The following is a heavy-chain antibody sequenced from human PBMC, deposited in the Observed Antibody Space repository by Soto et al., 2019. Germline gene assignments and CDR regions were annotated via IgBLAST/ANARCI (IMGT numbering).Heavy chain of an antibody. CDR1: GFTFSSYA. Sequence: GGSLRLSCAASGFTFSSYAMHWVRQAPGKGLEWVAVISYDGSNKYYADSVKGRFTISRDNSKNTLYLQMNSLRAEDTAVYYCARPPMIVPTEQYFQHWGQGTLVTVSS. D-gene: IGHD3-22*01. CDR2: ISYDGSNK. CDR3: ARPPMIVPTEQYFQH. V-gene: IGHV3-30-3*01. J-gene: IGHJ1*01.